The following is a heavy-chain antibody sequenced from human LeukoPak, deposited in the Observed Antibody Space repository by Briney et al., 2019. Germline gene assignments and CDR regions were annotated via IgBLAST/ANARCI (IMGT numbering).Heavy chain of an antibody. Sequence: GGSLRLSCADSGFTFSSYTINCVRQAPGKGLEWVSSISSGSTNIYYADSVKGRFTISRDNAKNSLYLQMNSLRDEDTAVYYCARGRDSDYAFDYWGQGALVTVSS. CDR1: GFTFSSYT. CDR3: ARGRDSDYAFDY. CDR2: ISSGSTNI. J-gene: IGHJ4*02. V-gene: IGHV3-21*01. D-gene: IGHD4-17*01.